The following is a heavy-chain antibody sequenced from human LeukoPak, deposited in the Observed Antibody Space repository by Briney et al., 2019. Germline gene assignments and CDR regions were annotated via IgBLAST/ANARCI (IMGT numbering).Heavy chain of an antibody. D-gene: IGHD3-10*01. V-gene: IGHV4-59*01. J-gene: IGHJ5*02. CDR2: IYNSGST. Sequence: PSETLSLTCTVSGDSFSYFYWSWIRQPPGKGLEWIGYIYNSGSTNYNPSLKSRVTMSVDTSKNKLSLKLSSVTTADTAVYYCVRGPYGSGISNWFDPWGQGTLVIVSS. CDR3: VRGPYGSGISNWFDP. CDR1: GDSFSYFY.